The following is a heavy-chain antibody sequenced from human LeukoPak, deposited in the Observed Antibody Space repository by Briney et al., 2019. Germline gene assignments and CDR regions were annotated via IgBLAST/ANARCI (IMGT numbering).Heavy chain of an antibody. D-gene: IGHD2-15*01. CDR2: INHSGST. CDR1: GGSFSGYY. Sequence: SETLSLTCAVYGGSFSGYYWSWIRQPPGKGLEWIGEINHSGSTNYNPSLKSRVTISVDTSKNQFSLKLSPVTAADTAVYYCATRILASAGTNWFDPWGQGTLVTVSS. J-gene: IGHJ5*02. V-gene: IGHV4-34*01. CDR3: ATRILASAGTNWFDP.